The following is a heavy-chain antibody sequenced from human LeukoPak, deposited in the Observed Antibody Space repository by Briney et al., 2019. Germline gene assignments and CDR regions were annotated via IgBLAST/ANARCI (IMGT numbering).Heavy chain of an antibody. V-gene: IGHV1-46*01. CDR3: ASGSYDNSGYRRYNWFDP. CDR2: ISPNGIAT. CDR1: GYTFTSDY. D-gene: IGHD3-22*01. Sequence: ASVKVSRKASGYTFTSDYIHWVRQAPGQGLEWMGIISPNGIATSYAQKFRGRVTMTRDTSTNTVYMELSSLRSEDTAVYYCASGSYDNSGYRRYNWFDPWGQGTLVTVSS. J-gene: IGHJ5*02.